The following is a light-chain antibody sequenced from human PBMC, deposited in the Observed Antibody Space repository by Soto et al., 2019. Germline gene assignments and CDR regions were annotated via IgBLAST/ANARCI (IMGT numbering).Light chain of an antibody. CDR3: QQYGSSPRT. J-gene: IGKJ1*01. V-gene: IGKV3-20*01. Sequence: EIVLTQSPGTLSLSPGVGATLSCRASQSVTGSYLAWYQQKPGQAPRLLIYGASSRATGIPDRFSGSESGTDFTLTISRLEPEDFAVYYCQQYGSSPRTFGQGTKVEI. CDR2: GAS. CDR1: QSVTGSY.